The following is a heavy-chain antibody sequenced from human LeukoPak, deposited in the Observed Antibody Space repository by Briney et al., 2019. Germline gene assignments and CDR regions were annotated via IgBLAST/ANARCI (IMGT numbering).Heavy chain of an antibody. CDR2: INPNSGGT. J-gene: IGHJ6*03. V-gene: IGHV1-2*02. Sequence: ASVKVSCKASGYTFTGYYMHWVRQAPGQGLEWMGWINPNSGGTNYAQKFQGRVTITADESTSTAYMELSSLRSEDTAVYYCARVTYYYDSSGYYPYYMDVWGKGTTVTISS. CDR3: ARVTYYYDSSGYYPYYMDV. D-gene: IGHD3-22*01. CDR1: GYTFTGYY.